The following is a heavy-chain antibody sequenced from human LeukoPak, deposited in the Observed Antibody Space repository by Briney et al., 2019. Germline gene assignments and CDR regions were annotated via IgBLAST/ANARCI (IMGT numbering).Heavy chain of an antibody. D-gene: IGHD6-19*01. Sequence: PSETLSLTCTVSGYSISSGYYWGWIRPPPGKGLEWIGYIYYSGSTNYNPSLKSRVTISVDTSKNQFSLKLSSVTAADTAVYYCARVYSSGWQYYYYYYMDVWGKGTTVTISS. CDR1: GYSISSGYY. CDR2: IYYSGST. V-gene: IGHV4-61*01. CDR3: ARVYSSGWQYYYYYYMDV. J-gene: IGHJ6*03.